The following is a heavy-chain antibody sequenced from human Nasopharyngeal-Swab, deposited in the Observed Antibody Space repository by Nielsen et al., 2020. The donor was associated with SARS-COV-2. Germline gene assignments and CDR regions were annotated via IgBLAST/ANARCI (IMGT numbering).Heavy chain of an antibody. D-gene: IGHD5-12*01. CDR2: ISGADDST. CDR1: GFIFKNYA. J-gene: IGHJ6*02. Sequence: GESLKTSCSASGFIFKNYAMNWVRQAPGRGLEWVSAISGADDSTKYADSVKGRFTISRDNSKNTLDLQMNSLRAEATAMYYCAKDRDSGDDSGEYYHYYGMDVWGQGTSVTVS. V-gene: IGHV3-23*01. CDR3: AKDRDSGDDSGEYYHYYGMDV.